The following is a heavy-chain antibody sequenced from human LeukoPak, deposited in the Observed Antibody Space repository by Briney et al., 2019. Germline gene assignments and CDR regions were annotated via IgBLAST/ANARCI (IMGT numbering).Heavy chain of an antibody. D-gene: IGHD5/OR15-5a*01. Sequence: SETLSLTCTVSGGSISSGGYYWSWIRQPPGKGLEWIGYIYHSGSTYYNPSLKSRVTISVDRSKNQFSLKLSSVTAADTAVYYCARDQIVSYAFDIWGQGTMVTVSS. CDR3: ARDQIVSYAFDI. J-gene: IGHJ3*02. CDR1: GGSISSGGYY. CDR2: IYHSGST. V-gene: IGHV4-30-2*01.